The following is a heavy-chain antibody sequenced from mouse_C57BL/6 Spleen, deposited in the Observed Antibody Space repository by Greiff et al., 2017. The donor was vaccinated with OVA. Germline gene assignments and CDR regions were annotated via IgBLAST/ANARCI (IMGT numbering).Heavy chain of an antibody. CDR1: GYSFTDYN. CDR3: ARSYYGSSYGYFDV. D-gene: IGHD1-1*01. Sequence: VHVKQSGPELVKPGASVKISCKASGYSFTDYNMNWVKQSNGKSLEWIGVINPNYGTTSYNQKFKGKATLTVDQSSSTAYMQLNSLTSEDSAVYYCARSYYGSSYGYFDVWGTGTTVTVSS. V-gene: IGHV1-39*01. J-gene: IGHJ1*03. CDR2: INPNYGTT.